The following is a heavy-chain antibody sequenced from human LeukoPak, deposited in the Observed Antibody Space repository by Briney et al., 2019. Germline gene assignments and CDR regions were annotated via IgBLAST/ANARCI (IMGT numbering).Heavy chain of an antibody. CDR1: GYTFTGYY. Sequence: ASVKVSCKASGYTFTGYYMHWVRQAPGQGLEWMGWINPNSGGTNYAQKFQGRVTMTRDTSISTVYMDLSRLRYDDTAIYYCARAREVTGLTPWGQGTLVTVSS. CDR2: INPNSGGT. D-gene: IGHD3-9*01. CDR3: ARAREVTGLTP. J-gene: IGHJ5*02. V-gene: IGHV1-2*02.